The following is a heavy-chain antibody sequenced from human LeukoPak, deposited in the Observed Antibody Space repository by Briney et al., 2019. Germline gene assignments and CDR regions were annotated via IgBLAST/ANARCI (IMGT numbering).Heavy chain of an antibody. Sequence: ASVKVSCKASGYTFTGYYMHWVRQAPGQGLEWMGIINPSGGSTSYAQKFQGRVTMTRDTSTSTVYMELSSLRSEDTAVYYCARDEQWLVGGVYWGQGTLVTVSS. J-gene: IGHJ4*02. V-gene: IGHV1-46*01. CDR2: INPSGGST. D-gene: IGHD6-19*01. CDR3: ARDEQWLVGGVY. CDR1: GYTFTGYY.